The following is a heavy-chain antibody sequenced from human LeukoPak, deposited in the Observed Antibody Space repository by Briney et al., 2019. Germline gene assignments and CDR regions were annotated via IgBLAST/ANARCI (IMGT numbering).Heavy chain of an antibody. CDR2: IYYSGST. V-gene: IGHV4-28*01. Sequence: PSDTLSLTCAVSGYSLSSSNWWGWIRQPPGKGLEWIGYIYYSGSTNYNPSLKSRVTISVDTSKNQFSLKLSSVTAADTAVYYCARIPVSWFDPWGQGTLVTVSS. CDR3: ARIPVSWFDP. D-gene: IGHD2-8*01. J-gene: IGHJ5*02. CDR1: GYSLSSSNW.